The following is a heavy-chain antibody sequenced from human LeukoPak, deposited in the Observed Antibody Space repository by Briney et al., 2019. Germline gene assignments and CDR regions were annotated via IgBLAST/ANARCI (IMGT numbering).Heavy chain of an antibody. D-gene: IGHD2-8*01. J-gene: IGHJ5*02. CDR3: ARQVRQLWYANGHTVTWFDP. Sequence: SETLSLTCTVSGGSISSSSYYWGWIRQPPGKGLEWIGSIYYSGSTYYNPSLKSRVTISVDTSKNQFSLKLSSVTAADTAVYYCARQVRQLWYANGHTVTWFDPWGQGTLVTVSS. CDR1: GGSISSSSYY. V-gene: IGHV4-39*07. CDR2: IYYSGST.